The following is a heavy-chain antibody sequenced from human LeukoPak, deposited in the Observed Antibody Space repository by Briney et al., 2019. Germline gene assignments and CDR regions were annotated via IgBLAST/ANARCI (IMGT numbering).Heavy chain of an antibody. Sequence: SETLSLTCTVSGGSTSSYYWSWIRQPPGKGLEWIGYIYYSGSTNYNPSLKSRVTISVDTSKNQFSLKLSSVTAADTAVYYCARRKWELPFDYWGQGTMVTVSS. J-gene: IGHJ4*03. V-gene: IGHV4-59*01. CDR1: GGSTSSYY. D-gene: IGHD1-26*01. CDR3: ARRKWELPFDY. CDR2: IYYSGST.